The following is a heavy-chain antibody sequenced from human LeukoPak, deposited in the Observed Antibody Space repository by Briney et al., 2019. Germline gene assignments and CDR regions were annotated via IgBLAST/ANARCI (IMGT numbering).Heavy chain of an antibody. CDR2: IYHSGST. V-gene: IGHV4-38-2*02. J-gene: IGHJ4*02. CDR1: GYSISSGYY. CDR3: ARDRYASSWYEG. Sequence: PSETLSLTCTVSGYSISSGYYWGWIRQPPGKGLEWIGSIYHSGSTFYNPSLKSRVTMSVDTSKNQFSLKLSSVTAADTAVYYCARDRYASSWYEGWGQGTLVTVSS. D-gene: IGHD6-13*01.